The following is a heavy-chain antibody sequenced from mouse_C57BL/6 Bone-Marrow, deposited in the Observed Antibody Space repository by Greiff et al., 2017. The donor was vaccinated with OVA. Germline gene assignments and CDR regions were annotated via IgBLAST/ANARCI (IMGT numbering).Heavy chain of an antibody. Sequence: EVQGVESGPELVKPGASVKISCKASGYSFTGYYMHWVKQSHGNILDWIGYIYPYNGVSSYNQKFKGKATLTVDKSSSTAYMELRSLTSEDSAVYYCARSYDGYFNWYFDVWGTGTTVTVSS. J-gene: IGHJ1*03. CDR3: ARSYDGYFNWYFDV. V-gene: IGHV1-31*01. CDR2: IYPYNGVS. CDR1: GYSFTGYY. D-gene: IGHD2-3*01.